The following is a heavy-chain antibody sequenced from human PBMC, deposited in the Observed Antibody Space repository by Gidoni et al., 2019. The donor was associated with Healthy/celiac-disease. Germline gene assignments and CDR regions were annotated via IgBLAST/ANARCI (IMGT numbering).Heavy chain of an antibody. CDR2: SIPIFGTA. CDR1: GRTFSSYA. J-gene: IGHJ4*02. Sequence: QVQLVQSGAEVKKPGSSVKVSCKAAGRTFSSYAISWVRQAPGQGLEWMGGSIPIFGTANYAQKFQGRVTITADESTSTAYMELSSLRSEDTAVYYCARGDDYGGNPLPGGYWGQGTLVTVSS. CDR3: ARGDDYGGNPLPGGY. V-gene: IGHV1-69*01. D-gene: IGHD4-17*01.